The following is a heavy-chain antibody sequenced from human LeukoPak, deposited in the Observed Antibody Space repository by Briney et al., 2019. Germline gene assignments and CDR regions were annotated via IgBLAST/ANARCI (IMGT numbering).Heavy chain of an antibody. Sequence: PGRSLRLSCAASGFTFSSYAMHWVRQAPGKGLEWVAVISYDGSNKYYADSVKGRFTISRDNAKNSLYLQMNSLRAEDTAVYYCARDRYDSSGYYYVGDFDYWGQGTLVTVSS. J-gene: IGHJ4*02. CDR1: GFTFSSYA. D-gene: IGHD3-22*01. V-gene: IGHV3-30*04. CDR3: ARDRYDSSGYYYVGDFDY. CDR2: ISYDGSNK.